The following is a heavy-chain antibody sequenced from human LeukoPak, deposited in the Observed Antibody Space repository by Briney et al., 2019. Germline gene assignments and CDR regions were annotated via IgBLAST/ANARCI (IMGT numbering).Heavy chain of an antibody. J-gene: IGHJ4*02. CDR2: IIWNSGSI. CDR1: GFTFDDYA. Sequence: GGSLRLSCAASGFTFDDYAMHWVRQAPGKGLEWVSGIIWNSGSIGYADSVKGRFTISRDNAKNSLYLQMNSLRAEDTALYYCAKEAKLGDYVDYWGQGTLVTVSS. CDR3: AKEAKLGDYVDY. V-gene: IGHV3-9*01. D-gene: IGHD2-15*01.